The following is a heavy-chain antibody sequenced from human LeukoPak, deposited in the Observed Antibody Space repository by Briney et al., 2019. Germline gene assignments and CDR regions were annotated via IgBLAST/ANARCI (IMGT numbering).Heavy chain of an antibody. V-gene: IGHV3-23*01. CDR2: ISGGGVGT. Sequence: PGGSLRLSCAASGFTFSNYAMSWVRQAPGKGLEWVSAISGGGVGTYYAASVKGRFTISRDNSKNTLYLQMNSLRAEDTAVYYCAKAVTVASFDYWGQGTLVIVSS. J-gene: IGHJ4*02. CDR3: AKAVTVASFDY. CDR1: GFTFSNYA. D-gene: IGHD4-17*01.